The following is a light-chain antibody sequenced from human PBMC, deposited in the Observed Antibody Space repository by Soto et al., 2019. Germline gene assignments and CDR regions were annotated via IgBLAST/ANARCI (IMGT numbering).Light chain of an antibody. Sequence: QSVLTQPVSVSGSPGQSITISCTGTDNDVGVYNYVSWYQQHPGKAPKLIIYDVTNRPSGVSNRFSGSKSGNTASLTISGLQAEDEADYYCSSYTTSTTRVVGGGTKLTVL. CDR3: SSYTTSTTRV. V-gene: IGLV2-14*01. CDR2: DVT. CDR1: DNDVGVYNY. J-gene: IGLJ3*02.